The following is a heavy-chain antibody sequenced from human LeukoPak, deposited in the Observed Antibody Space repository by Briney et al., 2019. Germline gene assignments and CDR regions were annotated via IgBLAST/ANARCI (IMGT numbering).Heavy chain of an antibody. J-gene: IGHJ4*02. Sequence: GGSLRLPCAASGFTFSSYAMSWVRQAPGKGLEWVSAISGSGGSTYYADSVKGRFTISRDNSKNTLYLQMNSLRAEDTAVYYCAKDPYDILTGPDYWGQGTLVTVSS. CDR2: ISGSGGST. V-gene: IGHV3-23*01. CDR3: AKDPYDILTGPDY. D-gene: IGHD3-9*01. CDR1: GFTFSSYA.